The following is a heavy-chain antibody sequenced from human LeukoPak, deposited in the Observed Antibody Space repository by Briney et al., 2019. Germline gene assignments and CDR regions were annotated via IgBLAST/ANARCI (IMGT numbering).Heavy chain of an antibody. CDR2: IYHSGST. J-gene: IGHJ4*02. CDR3: ARHSGIAAAPFDY. D-gene: IGHD6-13*01. CDR1: GYSISSGYY. V-gene: IGHV4-38-2*01. Sequence: PSETLSLTCAVSGYSISSGYYWGWIRQPPGKGLEWIGSIYHSGSTYYNPSLKSRVTISVDTSKNQFSLKLSSVTAADTAVYYCARHSGIAAAPFDYWGQETLVTVSS.